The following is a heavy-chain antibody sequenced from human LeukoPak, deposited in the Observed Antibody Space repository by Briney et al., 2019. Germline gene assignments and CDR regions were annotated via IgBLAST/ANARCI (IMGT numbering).Heavy chain of an antibody. V-gene: IGHV3-7*01. CDR1: GFTFSRYW. CDR2: IKPDGSDQ. Sequence: GGSLRLSCAVSGFTFSRYWMSWVRQAPGKGLEWVTNIKPDGSDQYYVDSVKGRFTISRDNAKNSLYLQMNSLRAEDTAVYYCARWSLGDYWGQGTLVTVSS. D-gene: IGHD1-26*01. CDR3: ARWSLGDY. J-gene: IGHJ4*02.